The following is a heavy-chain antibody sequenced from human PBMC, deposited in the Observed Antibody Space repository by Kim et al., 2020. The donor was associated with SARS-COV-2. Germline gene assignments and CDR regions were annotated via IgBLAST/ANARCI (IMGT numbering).Heavy chain of an antibody. D-gene: IGHD5-18*01. J-gene: IGHJ4*02. CDR1: GGSFSGYY. V-gene: IGHV4-34*01. CDR2: INHSGST. Sequence: SETLSLTCAVYGGSFSGYYWSWIRQPPGKGLEWIGEINHSGSTNYNPSLKSRVTISVDTSKNQFSLKLSSVTAADTAVYYCARGTNVDTARLDYWGQGTLVTVSS. CDR3: ARGTNVDTARLDY.